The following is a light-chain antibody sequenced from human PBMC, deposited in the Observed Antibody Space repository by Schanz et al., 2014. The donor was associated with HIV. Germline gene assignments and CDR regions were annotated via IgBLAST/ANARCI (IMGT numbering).Light chain of an antibody. CDR3: QSYGDSLSV. Sequence: QSALTQPPSASGSPGQSVTISCTGTSSDVGGYSYVSWYQQHPGKAPRLLIYEVTKRPSRVPDRFFGSKSGNTASLAITGLQADDEADYYCQSYGDSLSVFGTGTK. V-gene: IGLV2-8*01. CDR1: SSDVGGYSY. CDR2: EVT. J-gene: IGLJ1*01.